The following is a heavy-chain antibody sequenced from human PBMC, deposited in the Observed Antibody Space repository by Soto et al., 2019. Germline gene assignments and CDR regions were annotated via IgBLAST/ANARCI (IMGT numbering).Heavy chain of an antibody. CDR3: ARGRGNEGYCSSTSCYAATNWFDP. D-gene: IGHD2-2*01. CDR1: GGSISSYY. V-gene: IGHV4-59*12. J-gene: IGHJ5*02. Sequence: SETLCLTCTVSGGSISSYYWSWIRQPPGKGLEWIGYIYYSGSTNYNPSLKSRVTISVDTSKNQFSLKLSSVTAADTAVYYCARGRGNEGYCSSTSCYAATNWFDPWGQGTLVTVSS. CDR2: IYYSGST.